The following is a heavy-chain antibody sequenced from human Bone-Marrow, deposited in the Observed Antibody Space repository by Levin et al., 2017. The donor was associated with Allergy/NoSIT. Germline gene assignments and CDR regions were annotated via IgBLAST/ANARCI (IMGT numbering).Heavy chain of an antibody. CDR3: ASLASTYYWYFDI. J-gene: IGHJ2*01. V-gene: IGHV4-59*13. CDR1: RASFRISH. Sequence: SQTLSLTCTVSRASFRISHWSWIRQIPGKGLEWLGSVDHRDNIYHNPSLQSRVTISRDTSKHQVYLTLRSVTAADTAIYFCASLASTYYWYFDIWGRGTLVTVSS. CDR2: VDHRDNI.